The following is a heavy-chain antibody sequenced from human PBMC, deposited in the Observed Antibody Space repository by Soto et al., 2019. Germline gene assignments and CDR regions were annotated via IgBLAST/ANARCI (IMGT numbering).Heavy chain of an antibody. Sequence: ASVKVSCKASGYTFTGYYMHWVRQAPGQGIEWMGWINPNSGGTNYAQKFQGWVTMTRDTSISTAYMELSRLRSDDTAVYYCARAGIAAAGTKPYYYYYYGMDVWGQGTTVTVS. V-gene: IGHV1-2*04. CDR3: ARAGIAAAGTKPYYYYYYGMDV. CDR2: INPNSGGT. D-gene: IGHD6-13*01. J-gene: IGHJ6*02. CDR1: GYTFTGYY.